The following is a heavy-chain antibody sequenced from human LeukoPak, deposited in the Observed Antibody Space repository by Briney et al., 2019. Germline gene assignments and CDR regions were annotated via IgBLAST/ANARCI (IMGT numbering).Heavy chain of an antibody. V-gene: IGHV4-4*07. CDR3: ARNYYDSSGYKYALDY. CDR2: IYTSGST. Sequence: SETLSLTCTVSGGSISNYYWSWIRQPAGKGLEWIGRIYTSGSTNYNPSLKSRVTMSIDTSKNQFSLKLSSVTAADTAVYYCARNYYDSSGYKYALDYWGQGTLVTVSS. CDR1: GGSISNYY. J-gene: IGHJ4*02. D-gene: IGHD3-22*01.